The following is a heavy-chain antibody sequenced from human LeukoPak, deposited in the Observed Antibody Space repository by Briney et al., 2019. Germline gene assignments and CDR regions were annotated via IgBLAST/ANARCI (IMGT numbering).Heavy chain of an antibody. V-gene: IGHV4-61*02. CDR2: IYTSGST. J-gene: IGHJ4*02. CDR3: ARGYCSGGSCYSLYFDY. Sequence: PSETLSLTCTVSGGSISSGSYYWSWIRQPARKGLEWIGRIYTSGSTNYHPSLKSRVTISVDTSKNQFSLKLSSVTAADTAVYYCARGYCSGGSCYSLYFDYWGQGTLVTVSS. CDR1: GGSISSGSYY. D-gene: IGHD2-15*01.